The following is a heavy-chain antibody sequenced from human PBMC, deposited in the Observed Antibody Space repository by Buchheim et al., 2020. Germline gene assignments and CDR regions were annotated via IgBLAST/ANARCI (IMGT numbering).Heavy chain of an antibody. V-gene: IGHV4-30-4*01. J-gene: IGHJ5*02. CDR3: ARGVSPGVPVVDNWFDP. CDR2: IYYSGST. Sequence: QVQLHSSFPGLVHPSHPLSLPFPFSFVSISTCHYSWSWIRQPPGKGLEWIGYIYYSGSTYYNPSLKSRVTISVDTSKNQFFLKLSSVTAADTAVYYCARGVSPGVPVVDNWFDPWGQGTL. D-gene: IGHD2-15*01. CDR1: FVSISTCHYS.